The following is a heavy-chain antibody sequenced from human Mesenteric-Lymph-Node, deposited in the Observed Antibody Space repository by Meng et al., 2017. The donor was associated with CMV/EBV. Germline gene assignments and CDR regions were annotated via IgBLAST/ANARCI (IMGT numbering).Heavy chain of an antibody. J-gene: IGHJ4*02. Sequence: TFSSYAMSWVRQAPGKGLEWVSAMSGSGGSTYYADSVKGRFTISRDNSKNTLYLQMNSLRAEDTAVYYCAKEAGIDYCSSTSCPFDYWGQGTLVTVSS. V-gene: IGHV3-23*01. CDR2: MSGSGGST. CDR3: AKEAGIDYCSSTSCPFDY. CDR1: TFSSYA. D-gene: IGHD2-2*01.